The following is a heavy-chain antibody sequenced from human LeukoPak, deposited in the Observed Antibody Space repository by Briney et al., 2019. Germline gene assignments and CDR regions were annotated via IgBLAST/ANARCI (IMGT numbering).Heavy chain of an antibody. J-gene: IGHJ4*02. D-gene: IGHD3-10*01. CDR2: INPNSGGT. CDR1: GYTFTGYY. Sequence: ASVKVSCKVSGYTFTGYYMHWIRQAPGQGLEWMGWINPNSGGTNYAQKFQGRVTMTRDTSISTAYMELSRLRSDDTAVYYCARVKFNYYGSGSWYYFDYWGQGTLVTVSS. CDR3: ARVKFNYYGSGSWYYFDY. V-gene: IGHV1-2*02.